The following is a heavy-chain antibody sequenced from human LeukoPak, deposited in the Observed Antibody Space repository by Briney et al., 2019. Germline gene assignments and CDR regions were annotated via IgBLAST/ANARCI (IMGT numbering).Heavy chain of an antibody. CDR3: ARRSYLLFYYYYYMDV. Sequence: GSLRLSCAASGFTFSSYWMNWVRQAPGKGVEWVSYISSSSSTIYYADSVKGRFTISRDNAKNSLYLQMNSLRAEDTAVYYCARRSYLLFYYYYYMDVWGKGTTVTVSS. D-gene: IGHD1-26*01. CDR1: GFTFSSYW. CDR2: ISSSSSTI. J-gene: IGHJ6*03. V-gene: IGHV3-48*04.